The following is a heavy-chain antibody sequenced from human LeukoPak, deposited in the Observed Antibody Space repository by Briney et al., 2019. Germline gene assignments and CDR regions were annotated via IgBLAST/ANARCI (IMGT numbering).Heavy chain of an antibody. J-gene: IGHJ6*02. V-gene: IGHV4-39*07. CDR3: ARDRGRHSYYYGMDV. Sequence: SETLSLTCTVSGGSISSSSYYWGWIRQPPGQGLEWIGSIYYSGSTYYNPSLKSRVTMAVDTSKNQFSLKLSSVTAADTAVYYCARDRGRHSYYYGMDVWGQGTTVTVSS. D-gene: IGHD1-14*01. CDR2: IYYSGST. CDR1: GGSISSSSYY.